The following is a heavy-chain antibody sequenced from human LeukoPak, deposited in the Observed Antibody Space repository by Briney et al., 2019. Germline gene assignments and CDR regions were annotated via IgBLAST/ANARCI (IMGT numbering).Heavy chain of an antibody. CDR1: GYSFTTYW. V-gene: IGHV5-51*01. Sequence: GESLKISCKGSGYSFTTYWIGWVRQIPGQGLEWMGIIYPGDSQTRYSPSFQGQVTISADKSISTAYLQWSSLRASDTAMYYCVRLLAVAGNGGFDYWGRGTLVTVSS. CDR2: IYPGDSQT. CDR3: VRLLAVAGNGGFDY. D-gene: IGHD6-19*01. J-gene: IGHJ4*02.